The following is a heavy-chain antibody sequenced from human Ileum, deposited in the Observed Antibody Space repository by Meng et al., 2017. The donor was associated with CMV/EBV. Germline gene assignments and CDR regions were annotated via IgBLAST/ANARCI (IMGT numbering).Heavy chain of an antibody. Sequence: AASGFTFNTYAMSWVRQAPGKGLEWIGRVRNRANSDTTEYAASVKGRFTISRDDSKNSLYLQMNSLKSEDTAVYYCTKGAWYWYFDLWGRGTLVTVSS. V-gene: IGHV3-72*01. CDR2: VRNRANSDTT. J-gene: IGHJ2*01. CDR3: TKGAWYWYFDL. CDR1: GFTFNTYA.